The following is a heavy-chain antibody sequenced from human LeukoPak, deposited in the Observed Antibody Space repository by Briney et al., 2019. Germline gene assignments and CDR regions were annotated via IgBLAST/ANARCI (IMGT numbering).Heavy chain of an antibody. CDR1: GFTFSSYW. Sequence: QPGGSLRLSCAASGFTFSSYWMHWVRQAPGKGLVWVSDINSDGSSIRYADSVKGRFTISGDNAKNTLYLQMNSLRAEDTAVYYCARVPVVVEDFDYWGQGTLVTVSS. D-gene: IGHD3-22*01. J-gene: IGHJ4*02. CDR3: ARVPVVVEDFDY. CDR2: INSDGSSI. V-gene: IGHV3-74*01.